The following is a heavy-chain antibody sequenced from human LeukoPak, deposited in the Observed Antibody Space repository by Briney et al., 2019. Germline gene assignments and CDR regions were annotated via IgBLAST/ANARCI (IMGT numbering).Heavy chain of an antibody. Sequence: GGSLRLSCAASGFTVSSNYMSWVRQAPGKGLEWVSVIYSGGSTYYADSAKGRFTISRDNSKNTLYLQMNSLRAEDTAVYYCARDRWDILTGYYFDYWGQGTLVTVSS. D-gene: IGHD3-9*01. V-gene: IGHV3-53*01. CDR2: IYSGGST. CDR1: GFTVSSNY. J-gene: IGHJ4*02. CDR3: ARDRWDILTGYYFDY.